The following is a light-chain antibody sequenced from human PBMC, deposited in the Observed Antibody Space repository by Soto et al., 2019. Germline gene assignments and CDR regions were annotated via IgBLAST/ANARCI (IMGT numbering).Light chain of an antibody. CDR3: LQHNSYPQT. V-gene: IGKV1-17*01. CDR2: AAS. Sequence: DIQMTQSPSSLSASVGDRVTITCRARQGIGNLLGWFQQKPGRAPKRLIYAASSLESGVPSRFSGSGSGTEFTLTISSLQPEDFATYYCLQHNSYPQTFGQGTKVDVK. J-gene: IGKJ1*01. CDR1: QGIGNL.